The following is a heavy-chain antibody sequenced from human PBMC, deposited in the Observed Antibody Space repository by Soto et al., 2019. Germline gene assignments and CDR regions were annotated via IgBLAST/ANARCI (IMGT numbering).Heavy chain of an antibody. CDR1: GFTFSSYA. CDR2: ISGSGGST. CDR3: AKNFWGSGSPNWFDP. Sequence: GGSLRLSCAASGFTFSSYAMSWVRQAPGKGLEWVSAISGSGGSTYYADSVKGRFTISRDNSKNTLYLQMNSLRAEDTAVYYCAKNFWGSGSPNWFDPWGQGTLVTAPQ. V-gene: IGHV3-23*01. J-gene: IGHJ5*02. D-gene: IGHD3-10*01.